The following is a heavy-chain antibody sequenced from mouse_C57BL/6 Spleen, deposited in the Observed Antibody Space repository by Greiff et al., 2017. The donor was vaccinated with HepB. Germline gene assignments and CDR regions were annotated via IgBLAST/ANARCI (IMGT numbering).Heavy chain of an antibody. CDR2: IDPETGGT. J-gene: IGHJ3*01. CDR3: TRLYYASAWFAY. V-gene: IGHV1-15*01. CDR1: GYTFTDYE. Sequence: VQLQESGAELVRPGASVTLSCKASGYTFTDYEMHWVKQTPVHGLEWIGAIDPETGGTAYNQKFKGKAILTADKSSSTAYMELRSLTSEDSAVYYCTRLYYASAWFAYWGQGTLVTVSA. D-gene: IGHD2-1*01.